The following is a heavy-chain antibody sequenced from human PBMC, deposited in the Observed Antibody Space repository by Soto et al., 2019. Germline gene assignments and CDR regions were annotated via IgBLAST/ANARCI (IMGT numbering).Heavy chain of an antibody. CDR1: GGSISSYY. CDR2: IYYSGST. V-gene: IGHV4-59*01. J-gene: IGHJ4*02. D-gene: IGHD5-18*01. Sequence: SETLSLTCTVSGGSISSYYCRWIRQPPGKGLEWIGYIYYSGSTNYNPSLKSRVTISVDTSKNQFSLKLSSVTAADTAVYYCARVRYSYGYIDYWGQGTLVT. CDR3: ARVRYSYGYIDY.